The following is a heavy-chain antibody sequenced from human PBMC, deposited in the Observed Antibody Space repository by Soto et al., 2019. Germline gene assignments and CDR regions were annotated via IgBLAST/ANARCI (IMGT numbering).Heavy chain of an antibody. CDR3: ARGGIAVAGTHRLFDS. CDR1: GGTFSSYA. D-gene: IGHD6-19*01. J-gene: IGHJ4*02. Sequence: QVQLVQSGAEVKKPGSSVKVSCKASGGTFSSYAISWVRQAPGQGLEWMGGIIPIFGTANYAQKFQGRVTITADKPTGTAYRERGSLRSEDTAVYYCARGGIAVAGTHRLFDSWGQGTLVTASS. CDR2: IIPIFGTA. V-gene: IGHV1-69*06.